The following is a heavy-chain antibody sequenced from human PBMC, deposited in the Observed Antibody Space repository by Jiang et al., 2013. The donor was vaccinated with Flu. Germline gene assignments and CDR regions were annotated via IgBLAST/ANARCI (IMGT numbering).Heavy chain of an antibody. CDR2: INHSGST. J-gene: IGHJ4*02. D-gene: IGHD1-26*01. CDR3: ASLVGAAYYFDY. CDR1: GGSFSGYY. V-gene: IGHV4-34*01. Sequence: LLKPSETLSLTRAVYGGSFSGYYWSWIRQPPGKGLEWIGEINHSGSTNYNPSLKSRVTISVDTSKNQFSLKLSSVTAADTAVYYCASLVGAAYYFDYWGQGTLVTVSS.